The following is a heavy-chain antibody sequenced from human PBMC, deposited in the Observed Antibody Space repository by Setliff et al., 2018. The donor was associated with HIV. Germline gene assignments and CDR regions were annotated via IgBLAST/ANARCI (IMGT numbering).Heavy chain of an antibody. V-gene: IGHV4-61*02. CDR1: GDSISSGNYY. J-gene: IGHJ2*01. Sequence: SETLSLTCTFSGDSISSGNYYWSWIRQPAGKGLEWIGRIYSTGSTNYNPSLKSRVTISSDTSKNLFSLKLTTVTAADAAVYYCTRDTGYILSGYRPHWY. D-gene: IGHD3-9*01. CDR3: TRDTGYILSGYRPHWY. CDR2: IYSTGST.